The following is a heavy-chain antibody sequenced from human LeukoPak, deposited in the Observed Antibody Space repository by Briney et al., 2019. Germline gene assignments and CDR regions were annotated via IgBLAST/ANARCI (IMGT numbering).Heavy chain of an antibody. D-gene: IGHD2-15*01. CDR1: GFTVSSNY. J-gene: IGHJ6*02. CDR2: ISSSSSYI. CDR3: ASWDDGGSRGGMDV. Sequence: PGGSLRLSCAASGFTVSSNYMSWVRQAPGKGLEWVSSISSSSSYIYYADSVKGRFTISRDNAKNSLYLQMNSLRAEDTAVYYCASWDDGGSRGGMDVWGQGTTVTVSS. V-gene: IGHV3-21*01.